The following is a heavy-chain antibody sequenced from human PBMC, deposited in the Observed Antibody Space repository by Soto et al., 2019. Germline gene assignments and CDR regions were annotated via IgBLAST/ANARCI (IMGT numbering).Heavy chain of an antibody. CDR1: GGSISSGGYY. V-gene: IGHV4-31*03. Sequence: SETLSLTCTVSGGSISSGGYYWSWIRQHPGKGLEWIGYIYYSGSTYYNPSLKSRVTISVDTSKNQFSLKLSSVTAADTAVYYCARVPREARIYYYYYYMDVWGKGTTVTVSS. CDR2: IYYSGST. J-gene: IGHJ6*03. CDR3: ARVPREARIYYYYYYMDV.